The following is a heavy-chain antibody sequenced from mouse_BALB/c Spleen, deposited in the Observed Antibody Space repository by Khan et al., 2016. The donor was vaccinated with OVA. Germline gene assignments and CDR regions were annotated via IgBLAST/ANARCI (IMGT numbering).Heavy chain of an antibody. Sequence: QVQLKESGPGPVAPSQSLSITCTISGFSLTSYGVHWVRQPAGKGLEWLVVIWRDGRTTYNSALKSRLSTSKDNSNSQAFFKENSLLTEDTAIYYCARQVYPGYFDVWGAGTTVTVSS. J-gene: IGHJ1*01. D-gene: IGHD2-1*01. V-gene: IGHV2-6-1*01. CDR1: GFSLTSYG. CDR2: IWRDGRT. CDR3: ARQVYPGYFDV.